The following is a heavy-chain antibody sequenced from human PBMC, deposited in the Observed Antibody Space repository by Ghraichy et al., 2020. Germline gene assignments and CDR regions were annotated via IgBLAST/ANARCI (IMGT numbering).Heavy chain of an antibody. CDR3: AKDHRLEGYLDY. Sequence: RGSLRLSCAASGFTFNTYGMYWVRQAPGKGLEWVAVISYDASNKYYADSVKGRFTISRDNSKSTLYLQMNSLSPEDTAVYYCAKDHRLEGYLDYWGQGTLVTVSS. CDR2: ISYDASNK. D-gene: IGHD3-16*02. V-gene: IGHV3-30*18. CDR1: GFTFNTYG. J-gene: IGHJ4*02.